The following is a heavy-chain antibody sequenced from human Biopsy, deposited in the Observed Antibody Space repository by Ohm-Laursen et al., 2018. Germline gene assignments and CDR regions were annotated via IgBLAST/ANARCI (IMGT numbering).Heavy chain of an antibody. V-gene: IGHV4-31*03. Sequence: TLSLPCSVSGASVKTSGYFWAWIRQSPGKGLEWIGYISYNERTHYNPSLTSRLAISFDTSNNRISLQLRSVSVADTAVYYCVREPKTGTAEAWYFDLWGRGSPVTVPS. CDR3: VREPKTGTAEAWYFDL. J-gene: IGHJ2*01. CDR2: ISYNERT. CDR1: GASVKTSGYF. D-gene: IGHD3-9*01.